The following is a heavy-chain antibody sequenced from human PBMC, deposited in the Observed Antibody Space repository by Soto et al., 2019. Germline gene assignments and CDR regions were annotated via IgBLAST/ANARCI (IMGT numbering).Heavy chain of an antibody. CDR2: INPNSGGT. CDR3: ARDYVVVPAAIGLNWFDP. V-gene: IGHV1-2*02. J-gene: IGHJ5*02. D-gene: IGHD2-2*01. CDR1: GGTFSSYA. Sequence: GASVKVSCKASGGTFSSYAISWVRRAPGQGLEWMGWINPNSGGTNYAQKFQGRVTMTRDTSISTAYMELSRLRSDDTAVYYCARDYVVVPAAIGLNWFDPWGQGTLVTVSS.